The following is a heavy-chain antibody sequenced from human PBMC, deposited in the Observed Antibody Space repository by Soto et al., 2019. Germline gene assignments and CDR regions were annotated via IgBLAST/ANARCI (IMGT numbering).Heavy chain of an antibody. Sequence: GGSLRLSCAASGFTLSSYGMTWVRQAPGKGLEWVSFSSATGAGTYYADSAKGRFTISRDNSKNTLYLQMSSLRADDTAVYYCAKDRRAGGNYGFYSDFWGQGALVTVSS. V-gene: IGHV3-23*01. CDR2: SSATGAGT. CDR1: GFTLSSYG. D-gene: IGHD1-7*01. J-gene: IGHJ4*02. CDR3: AKDRRAGGNYGFYSDF.